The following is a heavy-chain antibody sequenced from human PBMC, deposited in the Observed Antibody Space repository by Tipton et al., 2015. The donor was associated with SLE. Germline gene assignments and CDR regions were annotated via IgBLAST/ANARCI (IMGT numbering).Heavy chain of an antibody. V-gene: IGHV3-7*03. Sequence: SLRLSCAASGFTFSSYWMSWVRQAPGKGLEWVANIKQDGSEKYYVDSVKGRFTISRDNAKNSLYLQMNSLRAEDTALYYCARDRFPRLYDFWSGWFDPWGHGTLVTVSS. J-gene: IGHJ5*02. CDR3: ARDRFPRLYDFWSGWFDP. D-gene: IGHD3-3*01. CDR1: GFTFSSYW. CDR2: IKQDGSEK.